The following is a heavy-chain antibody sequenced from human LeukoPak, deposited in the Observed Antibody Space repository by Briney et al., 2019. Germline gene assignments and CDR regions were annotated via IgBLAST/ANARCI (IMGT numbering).Heavy chain of an antibody. CDR3: VRDRENSYFEY. CDR1: RFTFKSYG. CDR2: IWYDGSNK. V-gene: IGHV3-33*01. Sequence: GGSLRLSCAASRFTFKSYGMHWVRQAPGKGLEGVAVIWYDGSNKYYADSVKGRFTISRDNSKNTLYLQMNSLRAEDTAVYYCVRDRENSYFEYWGQGTPVTVSS. D-gene: IGHD4-23*01. J-gene: IGHJ4*02.